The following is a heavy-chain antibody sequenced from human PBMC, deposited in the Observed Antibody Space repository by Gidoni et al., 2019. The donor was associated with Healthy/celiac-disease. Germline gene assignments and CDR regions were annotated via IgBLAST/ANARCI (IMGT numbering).Heavy chain of an antibody. D-gene: IGHD1-7*01. CDR2: ISYDGSNK. J-gene: IGHJ6*02. CDR3: ARDNWNYGYYYGMDV. CDR1: GFTFSSYA. Sequence: QVQLVESGGGVVHPGRSLSLSCPASGFTFSSYAMHWVRQAPGKGLEWVAVISYDGSNKYYADSVKGRFTISRDNSKNTLYLQMNSLRAEDTAVYYCARDNWNYGYYYGMDVWGQGTTVTVSS. V-gene: IGHV3-30*01.